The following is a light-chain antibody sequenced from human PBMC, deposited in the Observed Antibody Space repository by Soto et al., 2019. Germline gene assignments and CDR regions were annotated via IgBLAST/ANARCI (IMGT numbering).Light chain of an antibody. Sequence: QAVVTQPPSVSGAPGQRVTISCTGSSSNIGAGYDVHWYQQFPGTAPKLLIYGNSNRPSGVPDRFSGSKSGTSASLAITGLQAEDEADYYCQSYDSSLSGVVLGGGTKLTVL. J-gene: IGLJ2*01. V-gene: IGLV1-40*01. CDR3: QSYDSSLSGVV. CDR2: GNS. CDR1: SSNIGAGYD.